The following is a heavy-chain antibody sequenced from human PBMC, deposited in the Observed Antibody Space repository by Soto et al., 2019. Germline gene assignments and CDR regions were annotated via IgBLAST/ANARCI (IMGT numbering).Heavy chain of an antibody. CDR3: ARVLCSITGCYSMSTDY. J-gene: IGHJ4*02. Sequence: PSETLSLTCTVSGGSIRGYYWTWVRQPPGKGLEWIGEIYHSGSTNYNPSLKSRVSISVDKSKNHFSLSLSSVTAADTAVYYCARVLCSITGCYSMSTDYWGQGTLVTVSS. CDR2: IYHSGST. V-gene: IGHV4-34*01. D-gene: IGHD2-2*02. CDR1: GGSIRGYY.